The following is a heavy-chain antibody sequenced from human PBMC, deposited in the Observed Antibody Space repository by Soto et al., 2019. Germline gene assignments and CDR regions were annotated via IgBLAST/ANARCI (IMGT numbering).Heavy chain of an antibody. J-gene: IGHJ4*02. CDR3: ASARSDYYPSTF. Sequence: QVQLVQSGAEVKKPGSSVKVSCKASGGTFSSFALSWVRQAPGQGLEWMGRIIPMFATPNYAQRFQGRVTITADESTGTAYMELSSLRSEDTALYYCASARSDYYPSTFWGQGTLVTVSS. D-gene: IGHD3-3*01. CDR2: IIPMFATP. CDR1: GGTFSSFA. V-gene: IGHV1-69*18.